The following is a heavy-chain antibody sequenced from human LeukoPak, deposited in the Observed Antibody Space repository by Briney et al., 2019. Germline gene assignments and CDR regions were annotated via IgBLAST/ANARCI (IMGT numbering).Heavy chain of an antibody. CDR3: ARGVDSAIDW. CDR2: INGDGRDK. CDR1: GFTFSSYW. Sequence: PGGPLRLSCAASGFTFSSYWMNWVRQAPGKGLEWVANINGDGRDKYYVGSVRGRFTISRDNADNALYLQMNSLRGDDTALYYCARGVDSAIDWWGQGTLVTVSS. J-gene: IGHJ4*02. V-gene: IGHV3-7*01. D-gene: IGHD3-9*01.